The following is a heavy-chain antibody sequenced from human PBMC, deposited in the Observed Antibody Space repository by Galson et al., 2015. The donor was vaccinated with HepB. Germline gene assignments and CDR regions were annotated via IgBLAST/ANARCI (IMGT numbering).Heavy chain of an antibody. J-gene: IGHJ4*02. D-gene: IGHD4/OR15-4a*01. V-gene: IGHV1-46*01. CDR1: GPTFTSDY. Sequence: SVKVSCTAAGPTFTSDYIHWLRQAPGQGLEWMGLINPRDSSTDYAQKFQGRVTVTRDTSTSTIYMELSSLTSEDTAVYYCAREGLTLKHFDYWGQGTLVTVSS. CDR2: INPRDSST. CDR3: AREGLTLKHFDY.